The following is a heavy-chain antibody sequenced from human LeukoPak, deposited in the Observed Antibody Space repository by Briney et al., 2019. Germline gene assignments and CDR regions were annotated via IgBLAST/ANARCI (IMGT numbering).Heavy chain of an antibody. CDR3: ASSHASSYYYFDY. J-gene: IGHJ4*02. V-gene: IGHV3-7*01. CDR2: IKQDGSEK. CDR1: GFTFSSYW. Sequence: GGSLRLSCAASGFTFSSYWMSWVRQAPGKGLEWVANIKQDGSEKYYVDSVKGRFTISRDNAKNSLYLQMNSLRAEDTAVYYCASSHASSYYYFDYWGQGTLVTVSS. D-gene: IGHD6-13*01.